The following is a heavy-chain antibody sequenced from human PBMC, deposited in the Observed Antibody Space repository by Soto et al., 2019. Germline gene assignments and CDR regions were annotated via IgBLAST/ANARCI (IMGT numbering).Heavy chain of an antibody. D-gene: IGHD4-4*01. CDR3: ARNGWGMATVGM. V-gene: IGHV3-53*01. CDR1: GFTVSNNY. J-gene: IGHJ4*02. CDR2: IYSGGTT. Sequence: EVQLVESGGGLVQPGGSLRLSCAASGFTVSNNYMIWFRLPPGKGLEWVSLIYSGGTTYYADSVKGRFTISRDNSKIPLYLQMHRLRVEDTAVYYCARNGWGMATVGMWGPGTLVTVSS.